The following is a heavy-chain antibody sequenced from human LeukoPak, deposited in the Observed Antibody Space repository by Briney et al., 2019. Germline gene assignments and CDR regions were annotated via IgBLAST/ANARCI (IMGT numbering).Heavy chain of an antibody. CDR3: ARGRAGRGYSYVIYYYYYMDV. CDR2: ISYDGSNK. V-gene: IGHV3-30*04. J-gene: IGHJ6*03. D-gene: IGHD5-18*01. Sequence: PGGSLRLSCAASGFTFSSYAMHWVRQAPGKGLEWVAVISYDGSNKYYADSVKGRFTISRDNSKNTLYLQMNSLRAEDTAVYYCARGRAGRGYSYVIYYYYYMDVWGKGTTVTVSS. CDR1: GFTFSSYA.